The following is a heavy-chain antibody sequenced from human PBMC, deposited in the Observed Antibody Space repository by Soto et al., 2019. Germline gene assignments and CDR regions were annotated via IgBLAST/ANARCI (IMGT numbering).Heavy chain of an antibody. D-gene: IGHD1-26*01. Sequence: QLQLQESGSGLVKPSQTLSLTCAVSGGSISSGGYSWSWIRQPPGKGLEWIGYIYHSGSTYYNPSLTGRVSISVARSKNQVALQLSSGTTADPAVYDCARGGGGATTFDYWGQGTLVTVSS. J-gene: IGHJ4*02. CDR2: IYHSGST. CDR3: ARGGGGATTFDY. CDR1: GGSISSGGYS. V-gene: IGHV4-30-2*01.